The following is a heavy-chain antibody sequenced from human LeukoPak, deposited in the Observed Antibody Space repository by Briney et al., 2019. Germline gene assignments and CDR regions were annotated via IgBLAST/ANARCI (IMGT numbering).Heavy chain of an antibody. Sequence: ASVKVSCKASGYTFTNYAFGWVRQAPGQGLEWMGWISAYNGDRNYAQNLQGRVTMTTDTSTSTAFMELRNLRSDVTAVYYCSSQTYFDGRGDDAFDIWGQGTMVTVSA. CDR1: GYTFTNYA. J-gene: IGHJ3*02. V-gene: IGHV1-18*01. D-gene: IGHD3-9*01. CDR2: ISAYNGDR. CDR3: SSQTYFDGRGDDAFDI.